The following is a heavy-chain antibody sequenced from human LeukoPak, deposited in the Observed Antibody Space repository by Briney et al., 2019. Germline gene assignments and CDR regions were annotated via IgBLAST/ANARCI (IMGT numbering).Heavy chain of an antibody. CDR3: ARSVVTLYWYFDL. D-gene: IGHD4-23*01. V-gene: IGHV4-59*01. CDR1: GGSMRGYY. Sequence: SEPLSLTCTVSGGSMRGYYDNWLRQPPGEGLEGLGYIYHCGRNNYNPSLKSRVTISLDTSKNQFSLKLSSVTTADTAVYYCARSVVTLYWYFDLWGRGTLVTVSS. CDR2: IYHCGRN. J-gene: IGHJ2*01.